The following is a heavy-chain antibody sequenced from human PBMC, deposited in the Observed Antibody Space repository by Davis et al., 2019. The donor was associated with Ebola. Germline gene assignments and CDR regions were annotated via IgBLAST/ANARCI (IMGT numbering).Heavy chain of an antibody. CDR2: INAGNGNT. CDR3: ARDRYVVQGVIQGIASDYYYYGMDV. J-gene: IGHJ6*02. Sequence: AASVKVSCKASGYTFTSYAMHWVRQAPGQRLEWMGWINAGNGNTKYSQKFQGRVTITRDTSASTAYMELSSLRSEDTAVYYCARDRYVVQGVIQGIASDYYYYGMDVWGQGTTVTVSS. D-gene: IGHD3-10*01. V-gene: IGHV1-3*01. CDR1: GYTFTSYA.